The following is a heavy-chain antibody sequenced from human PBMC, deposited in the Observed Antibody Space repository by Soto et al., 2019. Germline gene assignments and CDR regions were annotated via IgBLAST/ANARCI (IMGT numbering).Heavy chain of an antibody. D-gene: IGHD6-13*01. V-gene: IGHV3-30*04. J-gene: IGHJ4*02. CDR2: ISYDGRNK. Sequence: GGSLRLSCAASEFTFSSYAMHCVRQAPGKGLEWVAVISYDGRNKYYADSVKGRFTISRDNSKNTLYLQMNSLRAEDTAVYYCARGIGVGRGSWYDQQPLYYFDYWGQGTLVTVSS. CDR1: EFTFSSYA. CDR3: ARGIGVGRGSWYDQQPLYYFDY.